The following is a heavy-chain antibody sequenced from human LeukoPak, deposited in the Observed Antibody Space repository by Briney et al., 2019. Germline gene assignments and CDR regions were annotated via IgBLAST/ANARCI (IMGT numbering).Heavy chain of an antibody. D-gene: IGHD2-2*01. J-gene: IGHJ5*02. V-gene: IGHV5-51*01. CDR3: ARRGGYCSSTSCPSWFDP. CDR2: IYPGDSDI. Sequence: GESLKISCKGSGYNFTNYWIAWVRQVPGKGLEWMGIIYPGDSDIRYSPSFQGQVTISADKSISTAYLQWSSLKASDTAMYYCARRGGYCSSTSCPSWFDPWGQGTLVTVSS. CDR1: GYNFTNYW.